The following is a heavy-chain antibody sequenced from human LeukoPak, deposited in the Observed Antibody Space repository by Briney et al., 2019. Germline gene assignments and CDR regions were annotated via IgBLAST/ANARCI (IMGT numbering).Heavy chain of an antibody. D-gene: IGHD6-13*01. CDR3: ARGGQQMVPPYGLDV. CDR2: ISGSGNFA. Sequence: GGSLRLSCAASGFTFSDYYMSWIRQAPGKGLEWVSYISGSGNFAIYADSVRGRFTISRDNAKISLSLQMNSLRAEDTAVYYCARGGQQMVPPYGLDVWGQGTTVTVSS. V-gene: IGHV3-11*06. CDR1: GFTFSDYY. J-gene: IGHJ6*02.